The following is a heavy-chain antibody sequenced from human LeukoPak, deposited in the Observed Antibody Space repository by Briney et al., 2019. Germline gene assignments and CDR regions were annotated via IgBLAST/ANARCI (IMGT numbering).Heavy chain of an antibody. D-gene: IGHD3-22*01. J-gene: IGHJ4*02. CDR2: ISDDGSGY. CDR3: ARDGYYYDNSLDS. CDR1: EFTFSNYA. V-gene: IGHV3-30*04. Sequence: GGSLRLSCAASEFTFSNYAIHWVRQAPGKGLEWVTIISDDGSGYYYADSVKGRFTISRDNSRNTVYLQMNSLRDDDTAVYYCARDGYYYDNSLDSWGQGTLVTVSS.